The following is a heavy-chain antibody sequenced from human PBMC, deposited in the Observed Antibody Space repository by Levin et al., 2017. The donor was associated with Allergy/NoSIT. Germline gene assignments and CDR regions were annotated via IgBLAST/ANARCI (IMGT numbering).Heavy chain of an antibody. Sequence: GGSLRLSCAASGFTFSSYGMHWVRQAPGKGLEWVAVIWYDGSNKYYADSVKGRFTISRDNSKNTLYLQMNSLRAEDTAVYYCAREGITVADAFDIWGQGTMVTVSS. CDR1: GFTFSSYG. CDR2: IWYDGSNK. J-gene: IGHJ3*02. V-gene: IGHV3-33*01. D-gene: IGHD4-23*01. CDR3: AREGITVADAFDI.